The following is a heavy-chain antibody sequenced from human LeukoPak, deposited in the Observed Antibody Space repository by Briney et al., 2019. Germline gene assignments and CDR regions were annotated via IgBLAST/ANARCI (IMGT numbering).Heavy chain of an antibody. CDR2: INAGNGNT. CDR3: ARDRAYVWGSYRSGSPTDAFEI. D-gene: IGHD3-16*02. CDR1: GYTFTSYA. V-gene: IGHV1-3*01. J-gene: IGHJ3*02. Sequence: ASVKVSCKASGYTFTSYAMHWVRQAPGQRLEWMGWINAGNGNTKYSQKFQGRVTITRDTSASIAYMELSSLRSEDTAVYYCARDRAYVWGSYRSGSPTDAFEIWGQGTMVTVSS.